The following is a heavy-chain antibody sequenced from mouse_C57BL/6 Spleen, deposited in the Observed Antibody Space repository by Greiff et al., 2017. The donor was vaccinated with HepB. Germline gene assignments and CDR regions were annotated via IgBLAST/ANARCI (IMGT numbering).Heavy chain of an antibody. CDR3: ARDRGYYYGSSYEDYAMDY. CDR2: ISAGGSYT. D-gene: IGHD1-1*01. Sequence: SLQLSFSSSLFTFSSYAMSWVRQTPEKRLEWVATISAGGSYTYYPDNVKGRFTISRDNAKNNLYLQMSHLKSEDTAMYYCARDRGYYYGSSYEDYAMDYWGQGTSVTVSS. J-gene: IGHJ4*01. CDR1: LFTFSSYA. V-gene: IGHV5-4*01.